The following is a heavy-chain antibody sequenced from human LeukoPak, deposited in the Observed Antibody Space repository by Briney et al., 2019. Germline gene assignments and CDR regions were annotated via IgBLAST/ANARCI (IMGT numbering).Heavy chain of an antibody. Sequence: GGSLRLSCAASGFTFSSYAMHWVRQAPGKGLEWVAVISYDGSNKYYADSVKGRFTISRDNSKNTLYLQMNSLRAEDTAVYYCAKASIITMIVVVRGYYFDYWGQGTLVTVSS. V-gene: IGHV3-30-3*01. CDR2: ISYDGSNK. CDR1: GFTFSSYA. CDR3: AKASIITMIVVVRGYYFDY. D-gene: IGHD3-22*01. J-gene: IGHJ4*02.